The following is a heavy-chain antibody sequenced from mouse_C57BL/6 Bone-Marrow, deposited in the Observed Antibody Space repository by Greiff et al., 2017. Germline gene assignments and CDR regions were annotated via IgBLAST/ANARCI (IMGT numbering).Heavy chain of an antibody. CDR1: GYSFTDYN. Sequence: QQSGPELVKPGASVQISCKASGYSFTDYNMNWVKQSNGQSLEWIGVINPNYGTTSYNQKFKGKATLTVDQSSSTAYMQLNSQTSEDSAVYYCARGYDYDYAMDYWGQGTSVTVSS. J-gene: IGHJ4*01. CDR2: INPNYGTT. D-gene: IGHD2-4*01. V-gene: IGHV1-39*01. CDR3: ARGYDYDYAMDY.